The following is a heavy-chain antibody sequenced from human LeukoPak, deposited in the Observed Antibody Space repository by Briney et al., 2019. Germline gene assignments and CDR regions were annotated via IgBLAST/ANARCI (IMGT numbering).Heavy chain of an antibody. D-gene: IGHD6-13*01. CDR1: GGSISSYY. Sequence: PSETLSLTCTVSGGSISSYYWSWIRQPPGKGLEWIGYIYCSGSTNYSPSLKSRVTISVDTSKNQFSLKLSSVTAADTAVYYCARHRGSSWYGGWFDPWGQGTLVTVSS. CDR3: ARHRGSSWYGGWFDP. CDR2: IYCSGST. J-gene: IGHJ5*02. V-gene: IGHV4-59*08.